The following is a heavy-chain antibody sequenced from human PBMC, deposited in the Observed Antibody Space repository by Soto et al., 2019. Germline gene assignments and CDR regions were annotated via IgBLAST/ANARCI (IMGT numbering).Heavy chain of an antibody. CDR2: ISSDSSYI. V-gene: IGHV3-21*01. Sequence: GGSLRLSCAASGFTFSSYPMNWVRQAPGKGLEWVSSISSDSSYIYYADSVKGRFTISRDNAKNSLYLQMNSLRAEDTAVYYCATVRGAGVDYWGQGTLVTVSS. J-gene: IGHJ4*02. CDR1: GFTFSSYP. D-gene: IGHD3-10*01. CDR3: ATVRGAGVDY.